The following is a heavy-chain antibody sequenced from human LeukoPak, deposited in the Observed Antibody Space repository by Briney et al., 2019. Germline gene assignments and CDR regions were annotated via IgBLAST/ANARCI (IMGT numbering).Heavy chain of an antibody. V-gene: IGHV3-30*04. CDR3: ARGSERFLEWSPFDY. CDR1: GFTFSSYA. J-gene: IGHJ4*02. Sequence: PGGSLRLSCAASGFTFSSYAIHWVRQAPGKGLEWVAVISYDGSNKYYADSVKGRFTISRDNSKNTLYLQMNSLRAEDTAVYYCARGSERFLEWSPFDYWGQGTLVTVSS. CDR2: ISYDGSNK. D-gene: IGHD3-3*01.